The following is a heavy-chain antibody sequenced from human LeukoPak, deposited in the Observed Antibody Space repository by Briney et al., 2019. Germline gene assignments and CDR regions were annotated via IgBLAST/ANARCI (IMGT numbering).Heavy chain of an antibody. J-gene: IGHJ5*02. CDR2: ISYDGSNK. V-gene: IGHV3-30*04. Sequence: GGSLRLSCAASGFTFSSYAMHWVRQAPGKGLEWVAVISYDGSNKYYADSVKGRFTISRDNSKNTLYLQMNSLRAEDTAVYYCARDEGGWFDPWGQGTLVTASS. CDR3: ARDEGGWFDP. CDR1: GFTFSSYA.